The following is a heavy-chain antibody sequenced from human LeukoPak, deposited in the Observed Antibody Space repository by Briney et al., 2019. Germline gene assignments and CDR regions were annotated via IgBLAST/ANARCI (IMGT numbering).Heavy chain of an antibody. CDR2: ISVNNGNA. J-gene: IGHJ5*01. V-gene: IGHV1-18*01. Sequence: ASVKVSCKASGYTFTSSGISWVRQAPGQGLEWMGWISVNNGNAKYAQKFQGRVTMTTDTSTTTAYMELRSLRSDDTVVYFCARPRNYYDNGGYYNWFDSWGQGTLVTVSS. CDR3: ARPRNYYDNGGYYNWFDS. D-gene: IGHD3-22*01. CDR1: GYTFTSSG.